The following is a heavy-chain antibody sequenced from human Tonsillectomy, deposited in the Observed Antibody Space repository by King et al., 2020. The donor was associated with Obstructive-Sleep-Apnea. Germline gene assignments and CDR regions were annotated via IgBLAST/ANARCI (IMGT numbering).Heavy chain of an antibody. J-gene: IGHJ4*02. Sequence: VQLQQWGAGLLKPSETLSLTCAVYGGSFSGYYWSWIRQPPGKGLEWSGEINHSGSTNSNPSLKRRVTISVDTSKNQFSLKLSAVTAADTAVYYCAREALSYEDYWGQGTLVTVSS. CDR1: GGSFSGYY. CDR3: AREALSYEDY. CDR2: INHSGST. D-gene: IGHD5-18*01. V-gene: IGHV4-34*01.